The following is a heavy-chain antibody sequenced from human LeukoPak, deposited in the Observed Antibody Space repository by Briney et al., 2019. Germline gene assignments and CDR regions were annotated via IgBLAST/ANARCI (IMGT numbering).Heavy chain of an antibody. CDR2: INPNSGGT. Sequence: ASVKVSCKASGYTFTGYYMHWVRRAPGQGLEWMGWINPNSGGTNYAQKFQGRVTMTRDTSISTAYMELSRLRSDDTAVYYCARQRHVVVVAATPELGYWGQGTLVTVSS. CDR3: ARQRHVVVVAATPELGY. V-gene: IGHV1-2*02. CDR1: GYTFTGYY. J-gene: IGHJ4*02. D-gene: IGHD2-15*01.